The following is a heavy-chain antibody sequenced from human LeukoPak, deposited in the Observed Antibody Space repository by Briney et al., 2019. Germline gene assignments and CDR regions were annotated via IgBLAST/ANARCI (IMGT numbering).Heavy chain of an antibody. CDR3: ARSQYRADAFDI. CDR1: GGSMNNNY. V-gene: IGHV4-59*01. Sequence: SETLSLTCTVSGGSMNNNYWSWIRQPPGKGLEWIGYIYYSGSTNYNPSLKSRVTISVDTSKNQFSLKLSSVTAADTAVYYCARSQYRADAFDIWGQGTMVTVSS. D-gene: IGHD2-2*01. CDR2: IYYSGST. J-gene: IGHJ3*02.